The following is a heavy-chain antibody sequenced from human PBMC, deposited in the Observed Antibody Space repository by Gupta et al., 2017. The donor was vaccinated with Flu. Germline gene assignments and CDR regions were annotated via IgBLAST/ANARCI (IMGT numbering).Heavy chain of an antibody. D-gene: IGHD2-2*03. V-gene: IGHV3-7*01. CDR2: VKQDGSEN. CDR3: VRGAASVNDGYCDS. J-gene: IGHJ5*01. Sequence: RQAPGKGLEWVANVKQDGSENHYVDSVKGRFTISRDNAKNSVYLQMDSLRGDDTAVYYCVRGAASVNDGYCDSWGQGTLVTVSS.